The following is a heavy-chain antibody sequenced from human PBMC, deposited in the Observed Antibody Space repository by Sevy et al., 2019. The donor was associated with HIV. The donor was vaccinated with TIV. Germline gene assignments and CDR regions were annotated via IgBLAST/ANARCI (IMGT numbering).Heavy chain of an antibody. D-gene: IGHD3-22*01. V-gene: IGHV3-64D*06. CDR3: AKDGTYYYDSSGYWYFDY. CDR1: GFTFSSYA. Sequence: GGSLRLSCSASGFTFSSYAMHWVRQAPGKGLEYVSAISSNGGSTYYADSVKGRFTISRDNSKNTLYLQMSSLRAEDTAVYYCAKDGTYYYDSSGYWYFDYWGQGTLVTVSS. CDR2: ISSNGGST. J-gene: IGHJ4*02.